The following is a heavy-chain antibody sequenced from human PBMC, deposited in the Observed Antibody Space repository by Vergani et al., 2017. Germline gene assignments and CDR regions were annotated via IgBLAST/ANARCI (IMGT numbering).Heavy chain of an antibody. CDR2: IYYSGST. V-gene: IGHV4-59*01. J-gene: IGHJ6*03. Sequence: QVQLQESGPGLVKPSETLSLTCTVSGGSISSYYWSWIRQPPGKGLEWIGYIYYSGSTNYNPSLRSRVTISVDTSKNQFSLKLSSVTAADTAVYYCARVVVVPAAIHYYYFYYMDVWGEGTTVTVSS. CDR3: ARVVVVPAAIHYYYFYYMDV. CDR1: GGSISSYY. D-gene: IGHD2-2*01.